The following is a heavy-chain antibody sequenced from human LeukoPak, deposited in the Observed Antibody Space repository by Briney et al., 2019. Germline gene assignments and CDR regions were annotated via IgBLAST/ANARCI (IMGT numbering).Heavy chain of an antibody. CDR1: GFTFSSYS. J-gene: IGHJ4*02. V-gene: IGHV3-21*01. CDR3: ARSIVGATLFDY. CDR2: ISSSSSYI. Sequence: PGGSQRLSCAASGFTFSSYSMNWVRQAPGKGLEWVSSISSSSSYIYYADSVKGRFTISRDNAKNSLYLQMNSLRAEDTAVYYCARSIVGATLFDYWGQGTLVTVSS. D-gene: IGHD1-26*01.